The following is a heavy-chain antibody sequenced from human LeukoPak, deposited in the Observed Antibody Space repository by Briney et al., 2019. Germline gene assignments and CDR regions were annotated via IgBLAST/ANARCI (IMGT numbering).Heavy chain of an antibody. CDR1: GGTFSSYG. CDR2: ISAYNGNT. V-gene: IGHV1-18*01. J-gene: IGHJ5*02. Sequence: ASVKVSCKASGGTFSSYGISWVRQAPGQGLEWMGWISAYNGNTNYAQKLQGRVTMTTDTSTSTAYMELRSLRSDDTAVYYCARDQVGYSSGHDFDPWGQGTLVTVSS. D-gene: IGHD6-19*01. CDR3: ARDQVGYSSGHDFDP.